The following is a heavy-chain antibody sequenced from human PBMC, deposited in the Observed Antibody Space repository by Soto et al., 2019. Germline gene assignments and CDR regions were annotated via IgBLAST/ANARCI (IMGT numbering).Heavy chain of an antibody. CDR2: IYPGDSDT. CDR1: GYNFISYW. D-gene: IGHD5-18*01. J-gene: IGHJ6*02. CDR3: ARGYSYGLNYYYYGMDV. V-gene: IGHV5-51*01. Sequence: PGESMKVSSKGAGYNFISYWIGWVRQKTGKGLEWMGIIYPGDSDTRYSPSFQGQVTISADKSISTAYLQWSSLKASDTAMYYCARGYSYGLNYYYYGMDVWGQGTTVTVSS.